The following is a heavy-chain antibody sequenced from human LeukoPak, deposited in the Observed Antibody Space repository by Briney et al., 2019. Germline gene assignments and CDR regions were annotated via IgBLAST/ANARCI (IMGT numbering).Heavy chain of an antibody. D-gene: IGHD2-2*01. CDR1: GFTFSSYA. J-gene: IGHJ4*02. Sequence: GGSLGLSCAASGFTFSSYAMSWVRQAPGKGLEWVSAISGSGGSTYYADSVKGRFTISRDNSKNTLFLQMNSLRTEDTAVYYCVRDLSNESFDYWGQGTLVTVSS. CDR3: VRDLSNESFDY. CDR2: ISGSGGST. V-gene: IGHV3-23*01.